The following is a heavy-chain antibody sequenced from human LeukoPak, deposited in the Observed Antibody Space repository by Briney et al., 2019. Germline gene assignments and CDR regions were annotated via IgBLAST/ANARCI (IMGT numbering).Heavy chain of an antibody. CDR1: GYTFTSYA. V-gene: IGHV1-3*01. J-gene: IGHJ5*02. CDR3: ARGSYPPEGWFDP. CDR2: INAGNGNT. Sequence: GASVKVSCKASGYTFTSYAMHWVRQAPGQRLEWMGWINAGNGNTRYPQKLQGRVTITRDTSANTVYMELSSLRSGDTAVYYCARGSYPPEGWFDPWGQGTLVTVSS.